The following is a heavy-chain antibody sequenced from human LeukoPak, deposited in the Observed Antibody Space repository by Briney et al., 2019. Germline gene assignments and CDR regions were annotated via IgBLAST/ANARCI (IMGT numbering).Heavy chain of an antibody. CDR3: ARGLLPVGWWQGNWNYPGGLGY. D-gene: IGHD1-7*01. CDR2: INHSGST. V-gene: IGHV4-34*01. CDR1: GGSFSGYY. Sequence: KPSETLSLTCAVYGGSFSGYYWSWIRQPPGKGLEWIGEINHSGSTNYNPSLKSRVTISVDTSKNQFSLKLSSVTAADTAVYYCARGLLPVGWWQGNWNYPGGLGYWGQGTLVTVSS. J-gene: IGHJ4*02.